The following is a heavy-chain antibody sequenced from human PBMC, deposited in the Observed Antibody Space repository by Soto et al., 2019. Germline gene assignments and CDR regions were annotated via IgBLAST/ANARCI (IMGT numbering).Heavy chain of an antibody. Sequence: GGSLRLSCAASGFTFSSYSMNWVRQAPGKGLEWVSYISSSSSTIYYADSVKGRFTISRDNAKNSLYLQMNSLRAEDTAVYYCARRAIYYCSGGSCYSGPFDYWGQGTLVTVSS. CDR2: ISSSSSTI. CDR3: ARRAIYYCSGGSCYSGPFDY. J-gene: IGHJ4*02. V-gene: IGHV3-48*01. CDR1: GFTFSSYS. D-gene: IGHD2-15*01.